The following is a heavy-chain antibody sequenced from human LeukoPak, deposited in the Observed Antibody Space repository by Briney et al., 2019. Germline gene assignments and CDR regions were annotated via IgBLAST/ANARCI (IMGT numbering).Heavy chain of an antibody. D-gene: IGHD2-2*01. J-gene: IGHJ4*02. CDR3: ARDMCSSTSCLFDY. V-gene: IGHV1-18*04. CDR2: ISAYNGNT. Sequence: ASVKVSCTASGYTFTSYGISWVRQAPGQGLEWMGWISAYNGNTNYAQKLQGRVTMTTDTSTSTAYMELRSLRSDDTAVYYCARDMCSSTSCLFDYWGQGTLVTVSS. CDR1: GYTFTSYG.